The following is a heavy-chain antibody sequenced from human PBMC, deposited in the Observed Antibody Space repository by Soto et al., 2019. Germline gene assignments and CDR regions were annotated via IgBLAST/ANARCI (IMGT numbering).Heavy chain of an antibody. Sequence: GGSLRLSCAASGFTFSTFALHWVRQAPGEGLEWVALISHDGRIEKYADSVKGRFTISRDNSKNTLYMQMDSLRLEDTGVYYCARDGVPDEFRSGGCRFDAWGQGTQVTVSS. J-gene: IGHJ5*02. D-gene: IGHD3-3*01. CDR1: GFTFSTFA. V-gene: IGHV3-30-3*01. CDR3: ARDGVPDEFRSGGCRFDA. CDR2: ISHDGRIE.